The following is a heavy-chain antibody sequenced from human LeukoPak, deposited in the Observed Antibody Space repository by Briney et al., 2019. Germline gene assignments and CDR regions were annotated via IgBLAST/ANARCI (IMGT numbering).Heavy chain of an antibody. CDR2: INPGDSDT. Sequence: GESLKISCKGSGYSFTSYWIGWVRQMPGKGLEWMGIINPGDSDTRYSPSFQGQVTISADKSISTAYLQWSSLKASDTAMYYCARQAFEVPDYFDYWGQGTLVTVSS. CDR1: GYSFTSYW. CDR3: ARQAFEVPDYFDY. V-gene: IGHV5-51*01. D-gene: IGHD1-1*01. J-gene: IGHJ4*02.